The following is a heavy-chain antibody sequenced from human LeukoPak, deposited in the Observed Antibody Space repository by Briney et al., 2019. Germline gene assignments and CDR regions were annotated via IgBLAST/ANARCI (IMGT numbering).Heavy chain of an antibody. CDR1: GGSFSGYY. CDR3: AMRSNHELIY. CDR2: IYHSGST. Sequence: PSETLSLTCAVYGGSFSGYYWSWIRQPPGKGLEWIGEIYHSGSTNYNPSLKSRVTISVDKSKNQFSLKLTSVTAADTALYYCAMRSNHELIYWGQGTLVTVSS. D-gene: IGHD4-11*01. J-gene: IGHJ4*02. V-gene: IGHV4-34*01.